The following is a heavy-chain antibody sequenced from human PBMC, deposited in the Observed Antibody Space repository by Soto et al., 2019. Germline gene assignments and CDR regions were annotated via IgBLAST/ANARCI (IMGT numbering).Heavy chain of an antibody. Sequence: EVQVLESGGGLVQPGGSLRLSCAASGFTFSTYAMSWVRQAPGKGLEWVSGISGSGGSTYYADSVKGRFTISRDNSKKTVFLQMSSLRAEDTAVYFCAKGGAAAGMGYFDLWGRGTLVTVSS. CDR2: ISGSGGST. V-gene: IGHV3-23*01. J-gene: IGHJ2*01. D-gene: IGHD6-13*01. CDR3: AKGGAAAGMGYFDL. CDR1: GFTFSTYA.